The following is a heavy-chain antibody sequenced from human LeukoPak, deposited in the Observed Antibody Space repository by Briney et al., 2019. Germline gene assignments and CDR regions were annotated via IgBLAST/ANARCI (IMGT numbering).Heavy chain of an antibody. CDR1: GFTFSSYW. Sequence: GGSLRLSCAASGFTFSSYWMSWVRQAPGKGLEWVANIKQDGSEKYYMDSVKGRFTISRDNAKNSLYLQMNSLRAEDTAVYYCARDRAGRPYYYYYYMDVWGKGTTVTVSS. D-gene: IGHD1-14*01. CDR3: ARDRAGRPYYYYYYMDV. V-gene: IGHV3-7*01. J-gene: IGHJ6*03. CDR2: IKQDGSEK.